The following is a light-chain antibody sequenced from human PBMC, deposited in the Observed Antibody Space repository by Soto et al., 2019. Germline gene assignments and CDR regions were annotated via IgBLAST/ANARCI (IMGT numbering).Light chain of an antibody. CDR3: QQTYSTPET. Sequence: DIQMTQSPSSPSSSVRYRVTITCRSSQSISSYLNWYQQKPGKAPKLLIYAASSLQSGVPSRFTGSGSATDFTLTISSLQPEDFETYYCQQTYSTPETFGQGTKVDIK. CDR1: QSISSY. CDR2: AAS. V-gene: IGKV1-39*01. J-gene: IGKJ1*01.